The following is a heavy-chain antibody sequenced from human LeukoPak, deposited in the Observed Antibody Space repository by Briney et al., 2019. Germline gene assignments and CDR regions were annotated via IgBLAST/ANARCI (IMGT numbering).Heavy chain of an antibody. CDR1: GGSLSGYY. CDR3: ARGVVGWFDP. J-gene: IGHJ5*02. CDR2: INDSGST. D-gene: IGHD2-2*01. Sequence: DPSETLSLTCAVYGGSLSGYYWSWIRQSPGKGLEWIGEINDSGSTNYNPSLKSRVTISVDTSKNQFSLKLRSVTAADTAIYYCARGVVGWFDPWGQGTLVTVSS. V-gene: IGHV4-34*01.